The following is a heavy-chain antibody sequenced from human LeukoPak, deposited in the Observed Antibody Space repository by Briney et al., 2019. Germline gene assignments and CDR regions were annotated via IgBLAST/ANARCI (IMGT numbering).Heavy chain of an antibody. V-gene: IGHV4-31*03. CDR3: ASYCSGDCYSNYFDY. Sequence: PSQTLSLTCTVSGGSISSGGYYWSWIRQHPGKGLEWIGYIYYSGSPYYNPSLKSRVTISVDTSKIQFSLKLSSVTAADTAVYYCASYCSGDCYSNYFDYWGQGTLVTVPS. CDR2: IYYSGSP. D-gene: IGHD2-21*02. CDR1: GGSISSGGYY. J-gene: IGHJ4*02.